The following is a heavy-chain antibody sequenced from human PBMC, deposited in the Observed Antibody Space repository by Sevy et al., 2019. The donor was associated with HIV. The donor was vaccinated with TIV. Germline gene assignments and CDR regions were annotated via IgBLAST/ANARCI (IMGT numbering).Heavy chain of an antibody. CDR3: ARENDYDSTSLGSFDV. V-gene: IGHV3-30-3*01. CDR1: GFIFSNYA. CDR2: ISADGGVK. Sequence: GGSLRLSCAASGFIFSNYAMTWVRQAPGRGLEWVAIISADGGVKYYADSVKGRFTISRDNSDNTLSLQMNSLRTEESALYDCARENDYDSTSLGSFDVWGQGTMVTVSS. J-gene: IGHJ3*01. D-gene: IGHD3-22*01.